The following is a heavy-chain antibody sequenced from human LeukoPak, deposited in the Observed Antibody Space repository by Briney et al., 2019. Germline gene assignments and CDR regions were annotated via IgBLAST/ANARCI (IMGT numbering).Heavy chain of an antibody. CDR2: INPTNGST. D-gene: IGHD6-19*01. V-gene: IGHV1-46*01. CDR3: ARDGGYSSGYYRGLY. CDR1: GYTFTSYF. J-gene: IGHJ4*02. Sequence: GASVKVSCKASGYTFTSYFLHWVRRAPGQGLEWLGIINPTNGSTTYAQKFLGRVTVTRDRSTSTVYMELNSLRSEDTAVYYCARDGGYSSGYYRGLYWGQGTLVTVSS.